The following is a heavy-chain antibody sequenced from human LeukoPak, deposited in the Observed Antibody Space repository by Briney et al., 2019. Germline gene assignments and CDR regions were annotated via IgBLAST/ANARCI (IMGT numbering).Heavy chain of an antibody. V-gene: IGHV3-30*18. CDR2: ISYDGSNK. CDR3: AKGYCSSTSCLPFQH. CDR1: GFTFSSYG. Sequence: GGSLRLSCAASGFTFSSYGMHCVRQAPGKGLEWVAVISYDGSNKYYADSVKGRFTISRDNSKNTLYLQMNSLRAEDTAVYYCAKGYCSSTSCLPFQHWGQGTLVTVSS. D-gene: IGHD2-2*01. J-gene: IGHJ1*01.